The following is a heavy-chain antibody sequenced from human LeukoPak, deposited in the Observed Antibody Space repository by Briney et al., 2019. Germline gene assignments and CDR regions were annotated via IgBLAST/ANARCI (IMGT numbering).Heavy chain of an antibody. CDR1: GFTFSSYG. CDR3: ARDGGTYYDYVWGSYRYNPPDY. CDR2: IWYDGSNK. Sequence: AGGSLRLSCAASGFTFSSYGMHWVRQAPGKGLEWVAVIWYDGSNKYYADSVKGRSTISRDNSKNTLYLQMNSLRAEDTAVYYCARDGGTYYDYVWGSYRYNPPDYWGQGTLVTVSS. V-gene: IGHV3-33*01. J-gene: IGHJ4*02. D-gene: IGHD3-16*02.